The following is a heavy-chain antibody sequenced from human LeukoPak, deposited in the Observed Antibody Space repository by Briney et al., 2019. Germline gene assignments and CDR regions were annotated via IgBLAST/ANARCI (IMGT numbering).Heavy chain of an antibody. Sequence: SETLSLTCTVSGGSISSSSYYWGWIRQPPGKGLEWIGSIYYSGSTYYNPSLKSRVTISVDTSKNQFSLKLSSVTAADTAVYYCARSGRSLPYGDYPRKPGTFSRFDYWGQGTLVTVSS. V-gene: IGHV4-39*07. D-gene: IGHD4-17*01. CDR3: ARSGRSLPYGDYPRKPGTFSRFDY. CDR2: IYYSGST. CDR1: GGSISSSSYY. J-gene: IGHJ4*02.